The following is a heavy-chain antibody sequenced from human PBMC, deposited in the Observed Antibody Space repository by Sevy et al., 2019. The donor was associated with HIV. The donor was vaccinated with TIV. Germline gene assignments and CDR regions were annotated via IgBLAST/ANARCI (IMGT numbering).Heavy chain of an antibody. Sequence: GGSLRLSCAASGFSFSNYWMSWVRQTPGKGLEWVANIKQDGSEKYYVDSVKGRFTVSRDNAQNSLSLQMNTLTAEDTAVYYCARRSPAGTRNWLDSWGQGTLVTVSS. CDR1: GFSFSNYW. CDR2: IKQDGSEK. D-gene: IGHD6-13*01. V-gene: IGHV3-7*02. J-gene: IGHJ5*01. CDR3: ARRSPAGTRNWLDS.